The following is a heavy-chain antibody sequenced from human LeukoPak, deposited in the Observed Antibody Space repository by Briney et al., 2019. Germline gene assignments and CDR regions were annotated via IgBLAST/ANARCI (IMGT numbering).Heavy chain of an antibody. D-gene: IGHD1-1*01. J-gene: IGHJ5*02. V-gene: IGHV5-51*01. Sequence: GEALQISCKGSGDAFNNDWIAWVRPMPGKGREWMGIVYPDASKTKYNPSFQGQVTISADKSTTTAYLQWSSLRASDTAIYYCARQMGGTTSVNWFDPWGQGTLVTVSS. CDR1: GDAFNNDW. CDR3: ARQMGGTTSVNWFDP. CDR2: VYPDASKT.